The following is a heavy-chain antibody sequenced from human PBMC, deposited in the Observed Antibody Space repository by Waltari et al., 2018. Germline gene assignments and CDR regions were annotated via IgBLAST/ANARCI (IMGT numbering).Heavy chain of an antibody. V-gene: IGHV4-4*07. CDR3: ARDIAAAGAYSDD. CDR2: MYTSGST. J-gene: IGHJ4*02. Sequence: QVQLQESGPGLVKPSETLSLTCTVSGGSISSYYWTWIRQPAGKGLEWLGRMYTSGSTNYYPARKSRVTMSVDTSKNQCSLRLGSATAADTAVYDCARDIAAAGAYSDDWSQGSLVTVSS. D-gene: IGHD6-13*01. CDR1: GGSISSYY.